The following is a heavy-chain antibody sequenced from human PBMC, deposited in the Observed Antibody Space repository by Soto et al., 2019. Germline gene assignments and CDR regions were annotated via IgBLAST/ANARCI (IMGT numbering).Heavy chain of an antibody. Sequence: GGSLRLSCAAPGFTVSSNYMSWVRQAPGKGLEWVSVIYSGGSTYYADSVKGRFTISRDNSKNTLFLQMNSLRPEDTAVYYCSKAMIGSYDSDAFDVWGQGTMVTVSS. CDR3: SKAMIGSYDSDAFDV. V-gene: IGHV3-53*05. J-gene: IGHJ3*01. CDR2: IYSGGST. D-gene: IGHD3-22*01. CDR1: GFTVSSNY.